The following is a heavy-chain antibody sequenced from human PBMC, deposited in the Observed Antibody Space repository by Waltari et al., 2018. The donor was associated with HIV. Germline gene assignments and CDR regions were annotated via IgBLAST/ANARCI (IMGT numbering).Heavy chain of an antibody. J-gene: IGHJ4*02. Sequence: EVQLLESGGGLVQPGGSLRLSCAASGFTFSSYAMSWVRQAPGRGLEWVSAISGSGGGKYNADSVKGRFTISRDNSKNTLYLQMNSLRAEDTAVYYCAKEGGGVVVALFDYWGQGTLVTVSS. D-gene: IGHD2-15*01. CDR1: GFTFSSYA. V-gene: IGHV3-23*01. CDR3: AKEGGGVVVALFDY. CDR2: ISGSGGGK.